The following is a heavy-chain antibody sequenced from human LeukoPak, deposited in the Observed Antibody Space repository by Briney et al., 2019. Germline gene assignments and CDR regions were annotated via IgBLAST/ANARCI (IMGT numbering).Heavy chain of an antibody. Sequence: SETLSLTCAVYGGSFSGYYWSWIRQPPGKGLEWIGEINHSGSTNYNPSLKSRVTISVDTSKNQFSLQLNSVTPEDTAVYYCARVEVHNMDVWGQGTTVTVSS. CDR1: GGSFSGYY. J-gene: IGHJ6*02. V-gene: IGHV4-34*01. CDR2: INHSGST. CDR3: ARVEVHNMDV.